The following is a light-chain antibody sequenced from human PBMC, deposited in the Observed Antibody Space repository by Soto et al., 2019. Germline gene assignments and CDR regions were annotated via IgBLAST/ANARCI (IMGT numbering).Light chain of an antibody. CDR2: GNS. J-gene: IGLJ1*01. Sequence: QLVLTQPPSVCGAPGQRVTISCSGSSSNIGAGYDVHWYQQLPGTAPKLLIYGNSNRPSGVPDRFSGSKSGTSASLAITGLHAEDEADYYCQSYDSSLTFYVFGTGTKLTVL. V-gene: IGLV1-40*01. CDR1: SSNIGAGYD. CDR3: QSYDSSLTFYV.